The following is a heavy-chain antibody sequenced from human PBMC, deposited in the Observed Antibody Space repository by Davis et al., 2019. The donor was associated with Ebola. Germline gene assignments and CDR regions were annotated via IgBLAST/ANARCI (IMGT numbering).Heavy chain of an antibody. CDR3: AASGWQVFLDY. CDR2: IYRDGRT. Sequence: GESLKISCAASGFIVSDKYMSWVRQAPGKGLEWVSVIYRDGRTYHADSVKGRFTISRDNSKNTVYLQMNSLRAEDTAVYYCAASGWQVFLDYWGRGTTVTVS. CDR1: GFIVSDKY. J-gene: IGHJ4*01. D-gene: IGHD6-19*01. V-gene: IGHV3-53*01.